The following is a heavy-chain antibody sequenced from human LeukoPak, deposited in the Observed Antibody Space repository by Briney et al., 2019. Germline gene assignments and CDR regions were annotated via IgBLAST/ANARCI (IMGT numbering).Heavy chain of an antibody. J-gene: IGHJ6*02. CDR3: ATYKNWVAGDV. CDR1: GFTFSGSW. D-gene: IGHD7-27*01. Sequence: GGSLRLSCAASGFTFSGSWMSWVRQAPGKGPEWVANIKEDESEKHYVDSVKGRFTVSRDNAKGSLFLQMNSLRVEDTAVYYCATYKNWVAGDVWGQGTTVSVSS. V-gene: IGHV3-7*01. CDR2: IKEDESEK.